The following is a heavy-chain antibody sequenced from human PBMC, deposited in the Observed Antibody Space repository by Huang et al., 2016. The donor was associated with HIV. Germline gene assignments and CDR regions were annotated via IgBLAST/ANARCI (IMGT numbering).Heavy chain of an antibody. Sequence: QVQLQQWGTGLLKPSETLSLTCAVDGGSLDGYYWTWIRQSPTEGLQWLGEISNRGRTNYSPSIKSRVTISRDTIKDQCALMWKSVTAADTAVYYWARGFYDDGSTYWFFDLWGRGSLVTVSS. CDR1: GGSLDGYY. V-gene: IGHV4-34*02. D-gene: IGHD3-16*01. J-gene: IGHJ2*01. CDR3: ARGFYDDGSTYWFFDL. CDR2: ISNRGRT.